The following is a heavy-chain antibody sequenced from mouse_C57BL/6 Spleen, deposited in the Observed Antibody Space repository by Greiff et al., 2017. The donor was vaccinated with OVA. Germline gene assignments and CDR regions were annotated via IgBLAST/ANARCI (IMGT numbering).Heavy chain of an antibody. Sequence: EVMLVESGGGLVKPGGSLKLSCAASGFTFSSYTMSWVRQTPEKRLEWVATISGGGGNTYYPDSVKGRFTISRENAKNTLYLQMSSLRSEDTALYYCARHEAMVTTRGAMDYWGQGTSVTVSS. J-gene: IGHJ4*01. CDR1: GFTFSSYT. CDR2: ISGGGGNT. CDR3: ARHEAMVTTRGAMDY. D-gene: IGHD2-2*01. V-gene: IGHV5-9*01.